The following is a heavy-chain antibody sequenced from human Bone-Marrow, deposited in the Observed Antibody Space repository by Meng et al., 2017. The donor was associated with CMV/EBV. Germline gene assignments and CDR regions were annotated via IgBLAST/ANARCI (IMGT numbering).Heavy chain of an antibody. Sequence: GESLKISCAASGFTFSSYSMNWVRQAPGKGLEWVSSISSSSYIYYADSVKGRFTISRDNAKNSLCLQMNSLRAEDTAVYYCARGVKAAGFYGMDVWGQWTTVTVSS. J-gene: IGHJ6*02. D-gene: IGHD6-13*01. CDR1: GFTFSSYS. CDR3: ARGVKAAGFYGMDV. CDR2: ISSSSYI. V-gene: IGHV3-21*01.